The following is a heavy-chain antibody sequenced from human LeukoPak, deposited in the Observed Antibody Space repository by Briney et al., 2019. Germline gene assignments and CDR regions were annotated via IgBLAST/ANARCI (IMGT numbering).Heavy chain of an antibody. CDR3: ARSCTSCWFDP. V-gene: IGHV4-59*01. J-gene: IGHJ5*02. D-gene: IGHD2-2*01. CDR1: GGSISSYY. CDR2: IYYSGST. Sequence: SETLCLTCTVSGGSISSYYWSWIRQPPGKGLEWIGYIYYSGSTNYNPSLKSRVTISVDTSKNQFSLKLSSVTAADTAVYYCARSCTSCWFDPWGQGTLVTVSS.